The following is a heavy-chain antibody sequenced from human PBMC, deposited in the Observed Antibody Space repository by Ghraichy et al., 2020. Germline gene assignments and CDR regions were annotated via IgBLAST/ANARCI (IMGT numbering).Heavy chain of an antibody. CDR3: ARGFGYCSGGSCPIDY. Sequence: SQTLSLTCTVSGGSISSSSYYWGWIRQPPGKGLEWIGSIYYSGSTYYNPSLKSRVTISVDTSKNQFSLKLSSVTAADTAVYYCARGFGYCSGGSCPIDYWGQGTLVTVSS. V-gene: IGHV4-39*01. D-gene: IGHD2-15*01. CDR2: IYYSGST. CDR1: GGSISSSSYY. J-gene: IGHJ4*02.